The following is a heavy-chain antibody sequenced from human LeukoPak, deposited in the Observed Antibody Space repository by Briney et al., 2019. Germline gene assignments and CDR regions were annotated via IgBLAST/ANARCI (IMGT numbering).Heavy chain of an antibody. CDR2: ISGSGGST. Sequence: GGSLRLSCAASGFTFSGYAMSWVRQAPGKGLEWVSAISGSGGSTYYADSVKGRFTISRDNSKNTLYLQMNSLRAEDTAVYYCAKDPRGYCSGGSCYLNYYYYYYMDVWGKGTTVTVSS. V-gene: IGHV3-23*01. CDR3: AKDPRGYCSGGSCYLNYYYYYYMDV. CDR1: GFTFSGYA. J-gene: IGHJ6*03. D-gene: IGHD2-15*01.